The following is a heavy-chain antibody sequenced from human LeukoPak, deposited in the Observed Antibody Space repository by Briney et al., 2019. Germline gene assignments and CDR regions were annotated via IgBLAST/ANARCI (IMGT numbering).Heavy chain of an antibody. CDR2: IWYDGSNK. D-gene: IGHD6-19*01. CDR3: ARGPRGSGWYGDY. Sequence: PGGSLRLSCAASGFTFSSYGMHWVRQAPGKGLEWVAVIWYDGSNKYHADSVKGRFTISRDNSKNTLYLQMNSLRAEDTAVYYCARGPRGSGWYGDYWGQGTLVTVSS. CDR1: GFTFSSYG. J-gene: IGHJ4*02. V-gene: IGHV3-33*01.